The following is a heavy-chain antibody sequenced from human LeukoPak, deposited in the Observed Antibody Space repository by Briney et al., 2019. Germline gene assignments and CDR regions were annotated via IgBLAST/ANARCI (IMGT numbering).Heavy chain of an antibody. V-gene: IGHV4-38-2*02. D-gene: IGHD1-14*01. CDR2: IYRSGST. CDR3: AREYTYYYYYMDV. J-gene: IGHJ6*03. Sequence: SETLSLTCTVSGFSVSSVYYWGWIRQPPGKGLEWIGSIYRSGSTYYNPSLKSRVTISVDTSKNQFSLKLSSVTAADTAVYYCAREYTYYYYYMDVWGKGTTVTVSS. CDR1: GFSVSSVYY.